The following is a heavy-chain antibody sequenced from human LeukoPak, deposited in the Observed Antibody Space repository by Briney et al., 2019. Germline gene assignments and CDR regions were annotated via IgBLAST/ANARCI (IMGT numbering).Heavy chain of an antibody. J-gene: IGHJ3*02. Sequence: KASGTLSLTCAVSGGSISSSNWWSWVRQPPRKGLDWIGEIYHSGSTNYNPSLKSRVTISVDKSKNQFSLKLSSVTAADTAVYYCARDAAHGGGFDAFDIWGQGTMVTVSS. CDR2: IYHSGST. V-gene: IGHV4-4*02. D-gene: IGHD3-10*01. CDR3: ARDAAHGGGFDAFDI. CDR1: GGSISSSNW.